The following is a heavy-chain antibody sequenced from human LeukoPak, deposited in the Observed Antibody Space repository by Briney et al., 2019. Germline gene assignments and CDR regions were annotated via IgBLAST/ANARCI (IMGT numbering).Heavy chain of an antibody. Sequence: SSVKVSCKASGGPFSSYAISWVRQAPGQGLEWMGGIIPIFGTANYAQKFQGRVTITADESTSTAYMELSSLRSEDTAVYYCAVDTAMVEYFQHWGQGTLVTVSS. D-gene: IGHD5-18*01. CDR3: AVDTAMVEYFQH. CDR1: GGPFSSYA. V-gene: IGHV1-69*01. J-gene: IGHJ1*01. CDR2: IIPIFGTA.